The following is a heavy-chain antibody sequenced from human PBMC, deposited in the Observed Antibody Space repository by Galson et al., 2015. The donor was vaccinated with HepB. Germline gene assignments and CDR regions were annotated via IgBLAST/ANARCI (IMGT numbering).Heavy chain of an antibody. Sequence: SVKVSCKASGGTFSSYGISWVRQAPGQGLEWMGGFIPMYRTPKYAQKFQGRVTITADESTSTAYMDLSSLRSEDTAVYYCAKLSNDWSDILLDYFDFWGQGTLVTVSS. CDR3: AKLSNDWSDILLDYFDF. CDR1: GGTFSSYG. V-gene: IGHV1-69*13. J-gene: IGHJ4*02. CDR2: FIPMYRTP. D-gene: IGHD3-9*01.